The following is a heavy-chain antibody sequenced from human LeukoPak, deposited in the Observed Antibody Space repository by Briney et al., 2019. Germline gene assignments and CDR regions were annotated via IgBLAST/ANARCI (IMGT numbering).Heavy chain of an antibody. CDR2: IYWDDDN. V-gene: IGHV2-5*02. CDR3: AHRAVSATGWFDH. CDR1: GFSLQSNGVG. D-gene: IGHD6-19*01. Sequence: SGPTLVNPTQALTLTCTFSGFSLQSNGVGVGWFRQPPGKALEWLALIYWDDDNRYSPSLRSRLTITKDTSKNQVVLTMTNTDAVDTATYYCAHRAVSATGWFDHWGQGTLVTVSS. J-gene: IGHJ5*02.